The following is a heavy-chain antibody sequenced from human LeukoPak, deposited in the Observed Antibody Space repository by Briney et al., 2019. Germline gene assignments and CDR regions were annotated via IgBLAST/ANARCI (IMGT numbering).Heavy chain of an antibody. Sequence: GGSLRLSCAASGFTLRHDGMHWVRQAPGKGLECLAFTPYDGSYEYYDDSVKGRFTISRDNSKNTLYLQMNSLRTEDMAFYYCAKCEALPTAAFAYWGQGTLVTVSS. D-gene: IGHD6-13*01. CDR2: TPYDGSYE. CDR3: AKCEALPTAAFAY. CDR1: GFTLRHDG. J-gene: IGHJ4*02. V-gene: IGHV3-30*02.